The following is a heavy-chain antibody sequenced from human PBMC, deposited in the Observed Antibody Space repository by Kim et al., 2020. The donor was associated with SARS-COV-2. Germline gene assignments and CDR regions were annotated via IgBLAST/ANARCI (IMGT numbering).Heavy chain of an antibody. CDR2: INHSGST. D-gene: IGHD3-3*01. V-gene: IGHV4-34*01. CDR3: ARTRVLRFLEWSSSWGYYYMDV. CDR1: GGSFSGYY. J-gene: IGHJ6*03. Sequence: SETLSLTCAVYGGSFSGYYWSWIRQPPGKGLEWIGEINHSGSTNYNPSLTSRVTISVDTSKNQFSLKLSSVTAADTAVYYCARTRVLRFLEWSSSWGYYYMDVWGKGTTVTVSS.